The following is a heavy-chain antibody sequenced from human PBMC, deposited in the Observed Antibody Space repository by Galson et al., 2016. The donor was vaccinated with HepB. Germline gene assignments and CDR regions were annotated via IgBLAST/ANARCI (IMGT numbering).Heavy chain of an antibody. CDR1: SGSISSGSYH. J-gene: IGHJ4*02. CDR2: IYYTGTA. V-gene: IGHV4-61*01. CDR3: ARRVGARPPRD. Sequence: ETLSLTCTVSSGSISSGSYHYMWIRQPPGKGLKWMGYIYYTGTANYNPSLKSRLTISVDTSKNQFSLNLSSVTTADPAVYYCARRVGARPPRDWGPGTLVTVTS. D-gene: IGHD1-26*01.